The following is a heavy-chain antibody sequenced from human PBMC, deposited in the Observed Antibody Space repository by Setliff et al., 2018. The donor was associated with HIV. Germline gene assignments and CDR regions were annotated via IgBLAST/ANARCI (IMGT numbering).Heavy chain of an antibody. CDR3: VRDQGYDSDLYKFYFDS. D-gene: IGHD5-12*01. Sequence: GESLKISCAASGFTVDNYGMSWVRQSPGKGLEWVSTITWNGVTTYYADSVKGRFTISRDNAKNSLYLQMNSLRVEEDTALYYCVRDQGYDSDLYKFYFDSWGQGTLVTVSS. J-gene: IGHJ4*02. V-gene: IGHV3-20*04. CDR2: ITWNGVTT. CDR1: GFTVDNYG.